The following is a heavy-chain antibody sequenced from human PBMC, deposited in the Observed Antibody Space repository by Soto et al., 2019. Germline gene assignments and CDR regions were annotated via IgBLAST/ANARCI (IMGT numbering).Heavy chain of an antibody. CDR2: IYYSGST. CDR3: ARQSPHGGNLGWYFDL. D-gene: IGHD2-15*01. CDR1: GGSVSSSTYY. J-gene: IGHJ2*01. Sequence: QLQLQESGPGLVKPSETLSLTCTVSGGSVSSSTYYWAWIRQPPGKGLEYIGNIYYSGSTYYNPSLKSRVTISADTSKNQFSLKLSSVTAADTAVYYCARQSPHGGNLGWYFDLWGRGTLVTVSS. V-gene: IGHV4-39*01.